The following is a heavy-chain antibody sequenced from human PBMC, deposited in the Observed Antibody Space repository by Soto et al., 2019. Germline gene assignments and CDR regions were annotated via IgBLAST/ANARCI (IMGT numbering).Heavy chain of an antibody. D-gene: IGHD3-10*01. J-gene: IGHJ4*02. V-gene: IGHV4-59*01. CDR2: IYYSGST. CDR3: ARGLTMVRGVIQYFDY. Sequence: SETLSLTCTVSGGSISSYYWSWIRQPPGKGLEWIGYIYYSGSTNYNPSLKSRVTISVDTSKNQFSLKLSSVTAADTAVYYCARGLTMVRGVIQYFDYWGQGTLVTVSS. CDR1: GGSISSYY.